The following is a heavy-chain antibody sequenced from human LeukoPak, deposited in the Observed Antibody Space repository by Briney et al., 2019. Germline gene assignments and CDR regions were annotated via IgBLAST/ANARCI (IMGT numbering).Heavy chain of an antibody. CDR1: GFTFSSYW. CDR3: MRGTNNDY. V-gene: IGHV3-7*01. CDR2: MNQDGAKK. Sequence: GGSLRLSCAASGFTFSSYWMSWVRQAPGKGLEWVAYMNQDGAKKSYVDSVKGRFTISRDNAKSSLSLQMNSLKAEDTAVYYRMRGTNNDYWGQGTLVSVP. J-gene: IGHJ4*02.